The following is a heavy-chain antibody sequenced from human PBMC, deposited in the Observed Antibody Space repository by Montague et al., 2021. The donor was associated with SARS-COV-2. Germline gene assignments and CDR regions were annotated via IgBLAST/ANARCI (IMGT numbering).Heavy chain of an antibody. Sequence: CASSGDSVSSNSAAWNWIRQAPSRGREWLGRTYYRSKWYNDYAEAVKSRITINPDTAKNQFSLQLNSVTPEDTAVYYCARGFNTAMVEFDYWGQGTLVTVSS. CDR2: TYYRSKWYN. CDR3: ARGFNTAMVEFDY. D-gene: IGHD5-18*01. V-gene: IGHV6-1*01. J-gene: IGHJ4*02. CDR1: GDSVSSNSAA.